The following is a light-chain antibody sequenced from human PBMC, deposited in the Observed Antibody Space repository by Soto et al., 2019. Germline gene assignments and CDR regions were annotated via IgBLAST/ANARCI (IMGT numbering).Light chain of an antibody. V-gene: IGKV1-39*01. CDR1: QSISSY. J-gene: IGKJ5*01. CDR3: QQSYSTPIT. Sequence: DIQMTQSPSSLSASVGDRVTITCRARQSISSYLNWYQQKPGKAPKLLIYAASSLQSGVPSRFSGSGSGTDFTLTISSLQPEDFATYYCQQSYSTPITFGQGTRLEIK. CDR2: AAS.